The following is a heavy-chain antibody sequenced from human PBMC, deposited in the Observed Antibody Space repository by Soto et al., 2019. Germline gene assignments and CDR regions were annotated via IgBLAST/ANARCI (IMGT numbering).Heavy chain of an antibody. CDR1: GYTFTSYG. CDR2: ISAYNGNT. CDR3: ARSIIGYCSGGSCYAYFDI. J-gene: IGHJ3*02. Sequence: QVQLVQSGAEVKKPGASVKVSCKASGYTFTSYGISWVRQAPGQGLEWMGCISAYNGNTNYAQKLQGRVTMTTDTSTSTAYMELRSLRSDDTAVYYCARSIIGYCSGGSCYAYFDIWGQGTMVTVSS. D-gene: IGHD2-15*01. V-gene: IGHV1-18*01.